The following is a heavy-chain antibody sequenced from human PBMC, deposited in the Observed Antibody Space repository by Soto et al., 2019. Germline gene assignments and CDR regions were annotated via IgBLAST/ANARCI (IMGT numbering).Heavy chain of an antibody. D-gene: IGHD3-10*01. J-gene: IGHJ3*02. V-gene: IGHV1-18*01. CDR3: ARDLSVYYGSGSNTLDAFDI. CDR1: GCTFTSYG. Sequence: ASVKVSCKASGCTFTSYGISWVRQAPGQGLEWMGWISAYNGNTNYAQKLQGRVTMTTDTSTSTAYMELRSLRSDDTAVYYCARDLSVYYGSGSNTLDAFDIWGQGTMVTV. CDR2: ISAYNGNT.